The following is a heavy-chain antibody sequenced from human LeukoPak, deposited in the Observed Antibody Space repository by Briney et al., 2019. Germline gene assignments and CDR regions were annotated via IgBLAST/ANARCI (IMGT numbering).Heavy chain of an antibody. J-gene: IGHJ4*02. CDR3: AKLRYYDSSGSFDY. CDR1: GFTFSSYG. D-gene: IGHD3-22*01. V-gene: IGHV3-23*01. Sequence: PGGSLRLSCAASGFTFSSYGMSWVRQAPGRGLEWVSAISGSGGSTYYADSVKGRFTISRDNSKNTLYLQMNSLRAEDTAVYYCAKLRYYDSSGSFDYWGQGTLVTVSS. CDR2: ISGSGGST.